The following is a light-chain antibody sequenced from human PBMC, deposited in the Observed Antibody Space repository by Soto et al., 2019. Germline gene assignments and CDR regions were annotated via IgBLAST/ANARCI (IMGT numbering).Light chain of an antibody. J-gene: IGKJ4*01. V-gene: IGKV2-30*01. CDR3: MQGTHWPLT. CDR1: QSLVYSDRISY. Sequence: DVVMTQSPLSLPVTLGQPASISCRSSQSLVYSDRISYLNWFQQRPGQSPRRLIYEASNRDSGVPDRFSGSGSGTDFTLRISRVEAEDVGVYYCMQGTHWPLTFGGGTKVEIK. CDR2: EAS.